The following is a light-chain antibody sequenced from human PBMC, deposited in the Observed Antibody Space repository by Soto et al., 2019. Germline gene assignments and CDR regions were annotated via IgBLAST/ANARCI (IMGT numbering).Light chain of an antibody. J-gene: IGKJ1*01. Sequence: EIVLTQSPATLSASPGARVTLSCRASQFVSSRLAWYQQRPGQVPRLLIYDTSTRALGISARFSGSGSGTEFTLTISGLQSEDFAVYYCQEYFQWPPGMFGPGTKVDIK. CDR1: QFVSSR. CDR3: QEYFQWPPGM. CDR2: DTS. V-gene: IGKV3-15*01.